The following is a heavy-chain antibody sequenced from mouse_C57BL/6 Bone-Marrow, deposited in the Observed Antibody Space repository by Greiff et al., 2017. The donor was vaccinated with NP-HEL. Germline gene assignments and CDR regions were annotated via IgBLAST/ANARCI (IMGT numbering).Heavy chain of an antibody. Sequence: QVQLQQPGAELVKPGASVKLSCKASGYTFTSYWMQWVKQRPGQGLEWIGEIDPSDSYTNYKQKFKGKATLTVDTSSSTAYMQLSSLTSEDSAVYYCARDFYYYGSSPYWYFDVWGTGTTVTVSS. CDR1: GYTFTSYW. CDR2: IDPSDSYT. CDR3: ARDFYYYGSSPYWYFDV. V-gene: IGHV1-50*01. D-gene: IGHD1-1*01. J-gene: IGHJ1*03.